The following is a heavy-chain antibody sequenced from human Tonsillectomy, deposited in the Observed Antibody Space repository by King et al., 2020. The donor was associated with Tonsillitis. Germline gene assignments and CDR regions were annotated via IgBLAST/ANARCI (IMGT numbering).Heavy chain of an antibody. CDR1: GYSFTNYY. Sequence: QLVQSGAEVKKPGASVKVSCKASGYSFTNYYIHWVRQAPGQGLEWMGIINPSGGSTSYAQHLQGRVSLTRDKSRSTVYRELSSLRYEDTAVYYWARIMTSGVRFLEWVAGGLDLGGQGHTVTVS. CDR3: ARIMTSGVRFLEWVAGGLDL. CDR2: INPSGGST. V-gene: IGHV1-46*01. D-gene: IGHD3-3*01. J-gene: IGHJ6*02.